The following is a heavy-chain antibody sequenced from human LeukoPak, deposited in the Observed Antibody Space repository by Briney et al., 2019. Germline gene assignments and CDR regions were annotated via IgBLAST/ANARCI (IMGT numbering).Heavy chain of an antibody. CDR1: GFTFSSYG. V-gene: IGHV3-30*03. CDR3: ARAGYYDILTGYHTPLFDY. CDR2: ISYDGSNK. D-gene: IGHD3-9*01. J-gene: IGHJ4*02. Sequence: PGGSLRLSCAASGFTFSSYGMHWVRQAPGKGLEWVAVISYDGSNKYYADSVKGRFTISRDNSKNTLYLQMNSLRAEDTAVYYCARAGYYDILTGYHTPLFDYWGQGTLVTVSS.